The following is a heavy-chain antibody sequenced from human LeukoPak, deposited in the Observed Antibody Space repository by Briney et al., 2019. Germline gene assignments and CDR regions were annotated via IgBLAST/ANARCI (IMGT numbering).Heavy chain of an antibody. CDR2: IKQDESEK. CDR3: ARGGYYDILTGTNWFDP. V-gene: IGHV3-7*05. CDR1: GFTFSSYW. Sequence: PGGSLRLSCAASGFTFSSYWMSWVRQAPGKGLEWVGNIKQDESEKYYVDSVKGRFTISRDNAKNSLYLQMNSLRPEDTAVYYCARGGYYDILTGTNWFDPWGQGTLVTVSS. D-gene: IGHD3-9*01. J-gene: IGHJ5*02.